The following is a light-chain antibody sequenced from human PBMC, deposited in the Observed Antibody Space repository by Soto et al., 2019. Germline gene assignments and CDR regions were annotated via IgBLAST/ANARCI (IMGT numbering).Light chain of an antibody. CDR2: DAS. J-gene: IGKJ1*01. V-gene: IGKV1-5*01. CDR1: QTISSW. CDR3: QPYNSFSGT. Sequence: DIQMTQSPSTLSASVGDSVTITCRASQTISSWLAWYQQKPGKAPKLLIYDASSLESGVPSRISGRGSGTQFTLTNSSLQPDDVATYYCQPYNSFSGTFGPGTKVDIK.